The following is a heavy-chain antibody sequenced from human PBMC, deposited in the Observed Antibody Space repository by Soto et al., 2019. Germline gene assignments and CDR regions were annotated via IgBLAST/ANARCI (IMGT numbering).Heavy chain of an antibody. CDR3: AKGDTKMITDYYAMDV. Sequence: GGSLRLSCAVSGFTFTSYAMTWVRQAPGKGLEWVSAISGSGGSEFYADSVKGRFTISRDNSKNTLYLQMKSLRAEGTALYYCAKGDTKMITDYYAMDVWGQGTTVTVSS. J-gene: IGHJ6*02. D-gene: IGHD3-16*01. CDR1: GFTFTSYA. CDR2: ISGSGGSE. V-gene: IGHV3-23*01.